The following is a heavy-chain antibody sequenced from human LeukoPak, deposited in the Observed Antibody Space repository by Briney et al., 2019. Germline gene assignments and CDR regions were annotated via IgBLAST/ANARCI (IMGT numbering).Heavy chain of an antibody. V-gene: IGHV3-21*01. D-gene: IGHD2-2*01. CDR2: ISSSSSYI. J-gene: IGHJ3*02. CDR1: GFTFSSYS. CDR3: AREAILGYCSSTSCYAFDI. Sequence: PGGSLRLSCAASGFTFSSYSMNWVRQAPGKGLEWVSSISSSSSYIYYADSVKGRFTISRDNAKNSLYLQMNSLRAEDTAAYYCAREAILGYCSSTSCYAFDIWGQGTMVTVSS.